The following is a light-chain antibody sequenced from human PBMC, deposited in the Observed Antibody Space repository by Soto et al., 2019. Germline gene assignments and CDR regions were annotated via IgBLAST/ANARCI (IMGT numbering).Light chain of an antibody. J-gene: IGKJ2*01. V-gene: IGKV1-8*01. CDR2: AAS. Sequence: AIRMTQSPSSFSASTGDRVTITCRASQGISSYLAWYQQKPGKALKLLIYAASTLQSGVPSRFSGSGSGTDFTLTISCLQSEDFATYYCQQYYSYPRTFGQGTKLEI. CDR3: QQYYSYPRT. CDR1: QGISSY.